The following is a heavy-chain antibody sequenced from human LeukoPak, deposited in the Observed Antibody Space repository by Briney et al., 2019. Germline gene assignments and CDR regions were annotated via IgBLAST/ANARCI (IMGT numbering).Heavy chain of an antibody. J-gene: IGHJ4*02. D-gene: IGHD2-8*01. CDR2: ISSSSSYI. V-gene: IGHV3-21*01. Sequence: PGGSLRLSCAASGFTFSSYSMNWVRQAPGKGLEWVSSISSSSSYIYYADSVKGRFTISRDNAKNSLYLQMNRLRAEDTAVYYGARCSLMMYAMRHQPFDDGGQGTLATVSS. CDR3: ARCSLMMYAMRHQPFDD. CDR1: GFTFSSYS.